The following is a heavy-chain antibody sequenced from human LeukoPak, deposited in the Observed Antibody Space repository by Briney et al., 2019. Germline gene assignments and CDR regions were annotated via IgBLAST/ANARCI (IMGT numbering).Heavy chain of an antibody. CDR3: ASDRDSSTWSYY. Sequence: PGGSLRLSCAASGLTVSAYYMTWVRQAPGKGLEWVSVIYSGGSGGSTYYADSVKGRFTISRDNSKNTLYLQMSSLRAEDTAVYYCASDRDSSTWSYYWGQGTLVTVSS. CDR2: IYSGGSGGST. J-gene: IGHJ4*02. D-gene: IGHD6-13*01. V-gene: IGHV3-53*01. CDR1: GLTVSAYY.